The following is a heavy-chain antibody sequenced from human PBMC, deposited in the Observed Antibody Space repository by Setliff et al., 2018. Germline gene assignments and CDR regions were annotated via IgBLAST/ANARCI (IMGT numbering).Heavy chain of an antibody. Sequence: ASETLSLTCGVSGYSINSGHFWGWIRQPPGKGLEWIGSIYHSGSSYYHPSLRSRVTIPVDTSKNQFSLILRSVTSADTAVYYCARGRMRGSCSGPSCTYDPFDIWGQGTPVTVSS. CDR3: ARGRMRGSCSGPSCTYDPFDI. CDR1: GYSINSGHF. V-gene: IGHV4-38-2*01. J-gene: IGHJ3*02. CDR2: IYHSGSS. D-gene: IGHD2-2*01.